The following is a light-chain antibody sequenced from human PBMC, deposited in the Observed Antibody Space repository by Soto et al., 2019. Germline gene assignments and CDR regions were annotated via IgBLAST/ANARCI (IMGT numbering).Light chain of an antibody. V-gene: IGLV2-14*03. CDR2: DVS. Sequence: QAVLTQPASVSGSPGQSITISCTGTSSDVGGYNYVSWYQHHPGKAPKLMIYDVSNRPSGVSNRFSGSKSGNTASLTISGLQAEDEADYYCSSNTSSNTRVFGGGTKLTVL. CDR3: SSNTSSNTRV. CDR1: SSDVGGYNY. J-gene: IGLJ3*02.